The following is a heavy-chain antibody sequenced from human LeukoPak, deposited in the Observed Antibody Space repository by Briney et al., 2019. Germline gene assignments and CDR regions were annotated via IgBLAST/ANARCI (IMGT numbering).Heavy chain of an antibody. CDR3: ARTSMVRGVPYYFDY. V-gene: IGHV3-23*01. J-gene: IGHJ4*02. CDR2: ISVSSGST. CDR1: GFTFSSYA. Sequence: GGSLRLSCAASGFTFSSYAMSWVRQAPGKGLEWVSGISVSSGSTYYADSVKGRFTISRDNSENTLYLQMNSLRAEDTAVYYCARTSMVRGVPYYFDYWGQGTLVTVSS. D-gene: IGHD3-10*01.